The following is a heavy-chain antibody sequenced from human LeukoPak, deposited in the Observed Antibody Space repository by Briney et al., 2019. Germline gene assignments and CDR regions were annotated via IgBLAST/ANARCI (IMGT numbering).Heavy chain of an antibody. Sequence: ASAKVSCKASGYTFTSYGISWVRQAPGQGLEWMGWISAYNGNTSYAQKLQGRVTMTTDTSTSTAYMELRSLRSDDTAVYYCAGDSSGWLGRFDPWGQGTLVTVSS. J-gene: IGHJ5*02. D-gene: IGHD6-19*01. CDR2: ISAYNGNT. CDR3: AGDSSGWLGRFDP. V-gene: IGHV1-18*01. CDR1: GYTFTSYG.